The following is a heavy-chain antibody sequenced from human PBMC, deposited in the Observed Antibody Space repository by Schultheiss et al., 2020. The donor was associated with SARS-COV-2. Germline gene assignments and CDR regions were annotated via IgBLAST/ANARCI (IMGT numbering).Heavy chain of an antibody. V-gene: IGHV3-30*04. Sequence: GGSLRLSCAASGFTFSSYAMHWVRQAPGKGLEWVAVISYDGSNKYYADSVKGRFTISRDNSKNTLYLQMNSLRAEDTAVYYCARDPSSIAAAVLYYYYGMDVWGQGTTVTVSS. D-gene: IGHD6-13*01. CDR1: GFTFSSYA. J-gene: IGHJ6*02. CDR3: ARDPSSIAAAVLYYYYGMDV. CDR2: ISYDGSNK.